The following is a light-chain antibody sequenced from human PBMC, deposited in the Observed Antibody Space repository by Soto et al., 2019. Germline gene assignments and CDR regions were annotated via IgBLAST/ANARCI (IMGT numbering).Light chain of an antibody. V-gene: IGKV3-15*01. CDR2: GAS. Sequence: ERVMTQSPATLSVSPGERATLSCRASQSVGGDLAWYQQKPGQAPRLLIYGASSRAPGIPDRFSGSGSGTEFTLTISSLQSEDSAVYYCQQFSSYPLTFGGGTKVDIK. J-gene: IGKJ4*01. CDR3: QQFSSYPLT. CDR1: QSVGGD.